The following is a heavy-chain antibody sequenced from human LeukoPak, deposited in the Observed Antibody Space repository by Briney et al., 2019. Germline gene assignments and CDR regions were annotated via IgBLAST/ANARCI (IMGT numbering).Heavy chain of an antibody. CDR2: MNPNSGNT. V-gene: IGHV1-8*01. CDR3: ARKYPIAVAGLYYMDV. CDR1: GYTFTSYD. J-gene: IGHJ6*03. D-gene: IGHD6-19*01. Sequence: GASVKVPCKASGYTFTSYDINWVRQATGQGLEWMGWMNPNSGNTGYAQKFQGRVTMTRNTSISTAYMELSSLRSEDTAVYYCARKYPIAVAGLYYMDVWGKGTTVTVSS.